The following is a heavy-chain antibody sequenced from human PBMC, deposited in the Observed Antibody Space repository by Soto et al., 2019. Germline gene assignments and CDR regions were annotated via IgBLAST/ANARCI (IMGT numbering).Heavy chain of an antibody. D-gene: IGHD5-12*01. CDR3: ARGEPATDYYYYGMDV. V-gene: IGHV1-69*13. CDR2: IIPIFGTA. J-gene: IGHJ6*02. CDR1: GGRFSSYA. Sequence: SVKVSCTASGGRFSSYAISWVRQAPGQGLEWMGGIIPIFGTANYAQKFQGRVTITADESTSTAYMELSSLRSEDTAVYYCARGEPATDYYYYGMDVWGQGTTVTVSS.